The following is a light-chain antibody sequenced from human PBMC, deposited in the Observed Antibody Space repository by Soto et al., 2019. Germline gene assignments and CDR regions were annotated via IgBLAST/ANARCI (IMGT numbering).Light chain of an antibody. J-gene: IGLJ1*01. CDR1: SSDVGTYNY. V-gene: IGLV2-14*03. CDR2: DVS. Sequence: QSVLTQSASVSGSPGQSITISCTGTSSDVGTYNYVSWYQQHPGRAPKLLIYDVSNRPSGVSNRFSGSKSGNTASLTISGLQAEDEADYYCSSFTSTYTYVSGTGTKVTVL. CDR3: SSFTSTYTYV.